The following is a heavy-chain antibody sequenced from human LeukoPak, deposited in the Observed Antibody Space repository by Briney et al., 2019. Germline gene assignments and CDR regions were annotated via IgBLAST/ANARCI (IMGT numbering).Heavy chain of an antibody. D-gene: IGHD2/OR15-2a*01. CDR1: GGTFSSYT. J-gene: IGHJ4*02. V-gene: IGHV1-69*02. CDR2: ITPILGIA. CDR3: ARVSPDGYFDY. Sequence: ASVKVSCKASGGTFSSYTISWVRQAPGQGLEWMGRITPILGIANYAQKFQGRVTITADKSTSTAYMELSSLRSEDTAVYYCARVSPDGYFDYWGQGALVTVSS.